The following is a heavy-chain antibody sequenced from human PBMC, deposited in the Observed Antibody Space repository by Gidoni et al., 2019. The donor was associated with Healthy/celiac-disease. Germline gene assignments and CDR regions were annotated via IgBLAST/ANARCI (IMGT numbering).Heavy chain of an antibody. CDR2: ISYDGSNK. CDR1: GFTFSSYA. Sequence: QVQLVESGGGVVQPGRSLRLSCAASGFTFSSYAMHWVRQAPGKGLEWVAVISYDGSNKYYADSVKGRFTISRDNSKNTLYLQMNSLRAEDTAVYYCARDASYYYYMDVWGKGTTVTVSS. V-gene: IGHV3-30-3*01. CDR3: ARDASYYYYMDV. J-gene: IGHJ6*03.